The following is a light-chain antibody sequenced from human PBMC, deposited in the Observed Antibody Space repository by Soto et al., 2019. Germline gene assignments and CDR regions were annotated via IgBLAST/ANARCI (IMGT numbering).Light chain of an antibody. CDR3: QQYDIWPPT. CDR2: GAS. J-gene: IGKJ1*01. CDR1: QSVSSN. Sequence: EIVMTQSPAILSVSPGERATLSCRASQSVSSNLAWFQQKPGQTPRLLFNGASTRATGIPARFTGSGSGTEFILTISSLQYEDFDVYYCQQYDIWPPTFGRGTKGDIK. V-gene: IGKV3-15*01.